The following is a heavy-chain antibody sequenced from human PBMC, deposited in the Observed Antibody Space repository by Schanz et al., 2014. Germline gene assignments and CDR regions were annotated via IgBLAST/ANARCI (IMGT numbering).Heavy chain of an antibody. V-gene: IGHV4-31*03. CDR1: GDSISSAY. CDR2: IYYRGNT. J-gene: IGHJ5*02. CDR3: ARVREPGWFDP. D-gene: IGHD1-26*01. Sequence: QVQLQESGPGLVEPSQTLSLTCTVSGDSISSAYWSWIRQHPGKGLEWIGFIYYRGNTYYNPSLKSRVSMSLDPSKTQFFLNLNSLTAADTAVYYCARVREPGWFDPWGQGTLVTDSS.